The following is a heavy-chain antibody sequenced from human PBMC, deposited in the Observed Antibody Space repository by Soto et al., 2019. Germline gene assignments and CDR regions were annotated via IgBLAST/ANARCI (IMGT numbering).Heavy chain of an antibody. CDR2: IYHSGST. Sequence: TLSLPCAVSGGSISSGCYSWSWIRQPPGKVLEWIGYIYHSGSTYYNPSLKSRVTISVDRSKNQFSLKLSSVTAADTAVYYCAREVAAAGTHPGYFRAWFDTWGQGTLVTVSS. V-gene: IGHV4-30-2*01. J-gene: IGHJ5*02. CDR1: GGSISSGCYS. CDR3: AREVAAAGTHPGYFRAWFDT. D-gene: IGHD6-13*01.